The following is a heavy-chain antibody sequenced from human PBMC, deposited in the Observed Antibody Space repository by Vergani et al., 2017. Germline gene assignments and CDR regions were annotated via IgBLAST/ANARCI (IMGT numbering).Heavy chain of an antibody. CDR3: ARQRPGSGWSPGDFDD. CDR2: IYYSGLT. V-gene: IGHV4-39*01. D-gene: IGHD6-19*01. Sequence: QLQLQQSGPGLVKPSETLFLTCTVSADSISSGSYYWGWIRQPPGKSLEWIGSIYYSGLTYYNPSLKGRVAISVDTSKNQFSLKVTSVTAADTAVYFCARQRPGSGWSPGDFDDWGQGILVTVS. CDR1: ADSISSGSYY. J-gene: IGHJ4*02.